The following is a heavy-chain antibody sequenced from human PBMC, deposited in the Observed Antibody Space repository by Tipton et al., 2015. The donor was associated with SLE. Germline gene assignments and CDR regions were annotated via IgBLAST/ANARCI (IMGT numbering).Heavy chain of an antibody. CDR2: IYHSGST. CDR1: GYSISSGYY. V-gene: IGHV4-38-2*02. J-gene: IGHJ4*02. CDR3: ARGVVGYIDY. Sequence: TLSLTCTVSGYSISSGYYWGWIRQPPGKGLEWIGSIYHSGSTYYNPSLKSRVTISVDTSKNQFSLKLSSVTAADTAVYYCARGVVGYIDYWGQGTLVTVSS.